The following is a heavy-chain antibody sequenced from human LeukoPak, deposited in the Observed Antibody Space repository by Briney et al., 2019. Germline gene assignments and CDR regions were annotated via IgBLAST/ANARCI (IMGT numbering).Heavy chain of an antibody. D-gene: IGHD3-16*01. Sequence: PGGSLRLSCAASGFTFSSYGMHWVRQAPGKGLEWVAVIWYDGSNKYYADSVKGRFTISRGNSKNTLYLQMNSLRAEDTAGYYCARDELMFGGVDYFDYWGQGTLVTVSS. V-gene: IGHV3-33*01. CDR1: GFTFSSYG. CDR2: IWYDGSNK. J-gene: IGHJ4*02. CDR3: ARDELMFGGVDYFDY.